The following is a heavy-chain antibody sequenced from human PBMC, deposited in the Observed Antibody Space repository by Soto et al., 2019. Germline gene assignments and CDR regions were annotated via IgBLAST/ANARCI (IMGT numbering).Heavy chain of an antibody. CDR1: GGSISSSSYY. V-gene: IGHV4-39*01. CDR3: ARLYCSSTSCYNDY. Sequence: SETLSLTCTVSGGSISSSSYYRGWIRQPPGKGPEWIGSIYYSGSTYYNPSLKSRVTISVDTSKNQFSLKLSSVTAADTAVYYCARLYCSSTSCYNDYWGQGTLVTVSS. D-gene: IGHD2-2*02. J-gene: IGHJ4*02. CDR2: IYYSGST.